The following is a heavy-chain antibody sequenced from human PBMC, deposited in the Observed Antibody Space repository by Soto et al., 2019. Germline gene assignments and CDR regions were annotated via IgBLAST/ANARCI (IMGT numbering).Heavy chain of an antibody. CDR2: IIPIFGTP. V-gene: IGHV1-69*06. CDR3: AGRCDGTNCLAHFDY. CDR1: GGTFNNYV. J-gene: IGHJ4*02. Sequence: SVKVSCKASGGTFNNYVINWVRQAPGQGLEWMAGIIPIFGTPNYAQKFQGRVTITADKSTSTAYMELNSLRSEDTAVYYCAGRCDGTNCLAHFDYWGQGTLVTVSS. D-gene: IGHD2-2*01.